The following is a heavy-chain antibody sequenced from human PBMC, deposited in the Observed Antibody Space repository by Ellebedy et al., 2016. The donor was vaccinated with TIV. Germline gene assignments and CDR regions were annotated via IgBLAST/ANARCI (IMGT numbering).Heavy chain of an antibody. V-gene: IGHV4-30-4*02. CDR2: IYSSGST. Sequence: MPSETLSLTCTVSGVSISSADHYWSWIRPPPGKGLEWIGYIYSSGSTYYNPSLKSRVTISVDRSKNQFSLKLSSVTAADTAVYYCARDKPNYDFWRAYYWYFDLWGRGTLVTVSS. J-gene: IGHJ2*01. CDR1: GVSISSADHY. D-gene: IGHD3-3*01. CDR3: ARDKPNYDFWRAYYWYFDL.